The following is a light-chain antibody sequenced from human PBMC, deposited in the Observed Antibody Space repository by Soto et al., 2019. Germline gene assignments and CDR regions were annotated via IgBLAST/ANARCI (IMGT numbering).Light chain of an antibody. CDR1: ITSIGHNS. V-gene: IGLV1-51*01. CDR3: GSWDSSLSAYV. Sequence: QSVLTQPPSVSAAPGQTVTISCSGSITSIGHNSVSWYQQLPGAAPKLLIYDDNKRPSGIPDRFSGSKSGTSATLGITGFQTGDEADYYCGSWDSSLSAYVFGTGTKVTVL. CDR2: DDN. J-gene: IGLJ1*01.